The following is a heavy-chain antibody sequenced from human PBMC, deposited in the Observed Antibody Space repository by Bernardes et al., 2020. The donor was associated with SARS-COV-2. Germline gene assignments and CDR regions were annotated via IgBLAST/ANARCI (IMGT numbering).Heavy chain of an antibody. J-gene: IGHJ6*02. CDR3: ARDPPPLGDSSGYRPVYYYYGMDV. CDR2: ISAYNGNT. Sequence: ASVKVSCKASGYTFTSYGISWVRQAPGQGLEWMGWISAYNGNTNYAQKLQGRVTMTTDTSTSTAYIELRSLRSDDTAVYYCARDPPPLGDSSGYRPVYYYYGMDVWGQGTTVTVSS. D-gene: IGHD3-22*01. V-gene: IGHV1-18*01. CDR1: GYTFTSYG.